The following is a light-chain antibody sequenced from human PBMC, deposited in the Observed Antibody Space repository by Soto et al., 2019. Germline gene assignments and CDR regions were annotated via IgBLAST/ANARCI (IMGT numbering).Light chain of an antibody. CDR3: QQSYITLWR. Sequence: DIQMTQSPSSLSASIGDRVTITCRASQSISSYLSWYQQKPGKAPKLLIYATSTLQSGVPSRFSGSGSGTDFTLTISSLQPDDFAIYYCQQSYITLWRLGQGTKVDIK. CDR1: QSISSY. V-gene: IGKV1-39*01. CDR2: ATS. J-gene: IGKJ1*01.